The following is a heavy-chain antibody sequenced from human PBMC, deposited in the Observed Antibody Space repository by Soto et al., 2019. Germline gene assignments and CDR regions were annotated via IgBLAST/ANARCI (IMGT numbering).Heavy chain of an antibody. Sequence: PSETLSLTCAVYGGSFSCYYWSWIRQPPGKGLEWIGEINHSGSTNYNPSLKSRVTISVDTSKNQFSLKLSSVTAADTAVYYCARISGFWSGYYYYYYGMDVWGQGTTVTSP. V-gene: IGHV4-34*01. CDR2: INHSGST. CDR3: ARISGFWSGYYYYYYGMDV. J-gene: IGHJ6*02. D-gene: IGHD3-3*01. CDR1: GGSFSCYY.